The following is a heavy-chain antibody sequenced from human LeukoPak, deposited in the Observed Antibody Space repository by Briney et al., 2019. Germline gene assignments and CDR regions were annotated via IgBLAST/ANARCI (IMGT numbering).Heavy chain of an antibody. V-gene: IGHV4-59*01. CDR3: ARGIADFWSGYYRFVP. Sequence: SETLSLTCTVSGGSISSYYWSWIRQPPGKGLEWIGYIYYSGSTNYNPSLKSRVTISVDTSKNQFSLKLSSVTAADTAVYYCARGIADFWSGYYRFVPWGQGTLVTVSS. CDR1: GGSISSYY. J-gene: IGHJ5*02. CDR2: IYYSGST. D-gene: IGHD3-3*01.